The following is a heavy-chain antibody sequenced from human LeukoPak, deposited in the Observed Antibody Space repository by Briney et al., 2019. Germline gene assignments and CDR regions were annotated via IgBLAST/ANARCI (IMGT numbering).Heavy chain of an antibody. D-gene: IGHD3-22*01. J-gene: IGHJ5*02. Sequence: ASVKVFCKASGFTFTGYYMHWVRQAPGQGPEWMGWINPRNGGAKLAHKFQGRLTMTTDTSISTAYMELTKLTSDDTAMYYCARDQGNGYYINWFDPWGQGTLVIVSS. CDR1: GFTFTGYY. CDR2: INPRNGGA. V-gene: IGHV1-2*02. CDR3: ARDQGNGYYINWFDP.